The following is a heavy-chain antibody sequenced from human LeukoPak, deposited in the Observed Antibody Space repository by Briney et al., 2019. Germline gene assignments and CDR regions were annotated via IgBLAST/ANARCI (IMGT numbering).Heavy chain of an antibody. CDR2: IYYSGST. CDR3: ARGHRITGTTFDY. V-gene: IGHV4-39*07. D-gene: IGHD1-20*01. J-gene: IGHJ4*02. Sequence: SETLSLTCTVSGGSISSSSYYWGWIRQPPGKGLEWIGSIYYSGSTYYNPSLKSRVTISVDTSKNQFSLKLSSVTAADTAVYYCARGHRITGTTFDYWGQGTLVTVSS. CDR1: GGSISSSSYY.